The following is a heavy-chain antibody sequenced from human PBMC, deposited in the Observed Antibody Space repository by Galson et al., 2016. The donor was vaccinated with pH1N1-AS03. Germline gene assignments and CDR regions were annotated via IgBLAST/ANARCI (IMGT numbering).Heavy chain of an antibody. Sequence: SLRLSCAASGFIFSSYCMYWVRQAPGKGLEWVAVIWFDGNDKYYADSVKGRFTISRDNSKNTLYLQMNSLRAEDTAVYYCAKMEGSNNFYYFYYWGQGTPVTVSS. J-gene: IGHJ4*02. CDR2: IWFDGNDK. V-gene: IGHV3-33*06. D-gene: IGHD1-20*01. CDR1: GFIFSSYC. CDR3: AKMEGSNNFYYFYY.